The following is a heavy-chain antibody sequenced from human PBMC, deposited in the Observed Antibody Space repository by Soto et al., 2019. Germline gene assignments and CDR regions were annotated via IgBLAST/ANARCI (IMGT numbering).Heavy chain of an antibody. J-gene: IGHJ3*02. CDR3: ARVERGTATTVVDAFDI. V-gene: IGHV4-34*01. Sequence: QVQLQQWGAGLLKPSGTLSLSCAVYGGFVSSGSYYRSWIRQPPGKGLEWIGEMSHSGGTHFNPSLKCRVTISVDTSKNQFSLKMSSVTAADTALYYCARVERGTATTVVDAFDIWGPGTMVTVSS. CDR1: GGFVSSGSYY. CDR2: MSHSGGT. D-gene: IGHD1-1*01.